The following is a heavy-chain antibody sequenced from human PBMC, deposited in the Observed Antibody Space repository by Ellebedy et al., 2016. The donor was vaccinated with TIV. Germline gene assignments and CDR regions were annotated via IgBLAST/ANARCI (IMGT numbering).Heavy chain of an antibody. Sequence: MPSETLSLTCTVSGGSISNYYWTWVRQPPRKGPEWIGYIYYGGTTFYNPALKSRVTISVDPSKNQFSLRLNSVTPEDTAVYYCTRAGAGGAAGLFGSWGQGTLVTVSS. J-gene: IGHJ4*02. D-gene: IGHD6-13*01. CDR1: GGSISNYY. CDR2: IYYGGTT. V-gene: IGHV4-59*12. CDR3: TRAGAGGAAGLFGS.